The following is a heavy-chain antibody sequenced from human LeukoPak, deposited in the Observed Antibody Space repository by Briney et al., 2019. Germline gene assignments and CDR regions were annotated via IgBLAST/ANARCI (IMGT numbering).Heavy chain of an antibody. CDR1: GGSISSGGYS. CDR2: IYYSGST. D-gene: IGHD3-3*01. J-gene: IGHJ4*02. Sequence: SQTLSLTCTVSGGSISSGGYSWSWIRQHPGKGLEWIGYIYYSGSTYYNPSLKSRVTISVDTSKNQFSLKLSSVTAADTAVYYCARALFIYDFWSGFDYWGQGTLVTVSS. CDR3: ARALFIYDFWSGFDY. V-gene: IGHV4-31*03.